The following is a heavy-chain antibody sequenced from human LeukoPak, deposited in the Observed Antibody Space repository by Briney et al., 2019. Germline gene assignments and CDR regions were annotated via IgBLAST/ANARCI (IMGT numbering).Heavy chain of an antibody. CDR1: GGSLSGYY. D-gene: IGHD3-22*01. V-gene: IGHV4-34*01. Sequence: SETLSLTCAVYGGSLSGYYWSWIRQPPGKGLEWIGEINHSGSTNYNPSLKSRVTISVDTSKNQFSLKLSSVTAADTAVYYCARGNYYYDSSGYGYWGQGTLVTVSS. J-gene: IGHJ4*02. CDR2: INHSGST. CDR3: ARGNYYYDSSGYGY.